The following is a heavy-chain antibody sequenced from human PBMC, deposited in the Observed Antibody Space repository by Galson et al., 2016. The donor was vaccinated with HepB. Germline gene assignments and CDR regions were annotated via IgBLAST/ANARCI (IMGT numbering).Heavy chain of an antibody. D-gene: IGHD3-10*01. J-gene: IGHJ4*02. CDR2: ISNDGINQ. V-gene: IGHV3-30-3*01. CDR3: ARDRTYYYGSGTQGHFDY. Sequence: SLRLSCAASGFTFSSYSMHWVRQAPGKELYWVAFISNDGINQHYADSVKGRFTISRDNSKNTVNLQMNSLRAEDTAVYYCARDRTYYYGSGTQGHFDYWGQGTLVTVSS. CDR1: GFTFSSYS.